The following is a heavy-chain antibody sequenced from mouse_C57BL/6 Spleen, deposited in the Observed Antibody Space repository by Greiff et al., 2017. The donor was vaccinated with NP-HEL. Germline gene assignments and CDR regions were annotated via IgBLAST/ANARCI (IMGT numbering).Heavy chain of an antibody. D-gene: IGHD1-1*01. CDR3: TNGSWFAY. V-gene: IGHV14-1*01. CDR1: GFNIKDYY. J-gene: IGHJ3*01. Sequence: VQLQQSGAELVRPGASVKLSCTASGFNIKDYYMHWVKQRPEQGLEWIGRIDPEDGATEYAPKFQGKATMTADTSSNTAYLQRSSLTSEDTAVYYCTNGSWFAYWGQGTLVTVSA. CDR2: IDPEDGAT.